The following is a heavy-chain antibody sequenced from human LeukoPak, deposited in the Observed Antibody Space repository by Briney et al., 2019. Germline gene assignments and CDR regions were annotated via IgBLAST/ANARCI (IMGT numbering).Heavy chain of an antibody. Sequence: GGSLRLSCAGSGFTFSSYSMSWVRQAPGKGLEWVSYISSGSSYICYADSVKGRFTISRDNAKNSLYLEMNSLRAEDTAVYYCVRAALREGYDFDYWGQGTLVTVSS. D-gene: IGHD5-24*01. CDR3: VRAALREGYDFDY. V-gene: IGHV3-21*01. CDR1: GFTFSSYS. CDR2: ISSGSSYI. J-gene: IGHJ4*02.